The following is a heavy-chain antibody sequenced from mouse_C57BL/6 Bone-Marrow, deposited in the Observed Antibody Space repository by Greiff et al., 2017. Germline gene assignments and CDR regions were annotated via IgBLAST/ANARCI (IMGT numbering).Heavy chain of an antibody. CDR3: TKGEWLRLWYFDV. CDR2: IRLKSDNYAT. J-gene: IGHJ1*03. D-gene: IGHD2-2*01. Sequence: EVKLMESGGGLVQPGGSMKLSCVASGFTFSNYWMNWVRQSPEKGLEWVAQIRLKSDNYATHYAESVKGRFTISRDDSKSSVYLQMNNLRAEDTGVYYGTKGEWLRLWYFDVWGTGTTVTVSS. V-gene: IGHV6-3*01. CDR1: GFTFSNYW.